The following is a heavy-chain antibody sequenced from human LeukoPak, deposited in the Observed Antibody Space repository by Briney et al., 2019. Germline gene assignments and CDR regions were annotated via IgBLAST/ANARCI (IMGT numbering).Heavy chain of an antibody. Sequence: GGSLRLSCAASGFTFGSYAMSWVRQAPGKGLEWVSEISAGSSSTYYADSVKGRFTISRDNSRNTLYLQMNSLRAEDTAVYYCAKGPSDIVVSYYGMDVWGQGTTVTVSS. CDR1: GFTFGSYA. CDR3: AKGPSDIVVSYYGMDV. V-gene: IGHV3-23*01. J-gene: IGHJ6*02. CDR2: ISAGSSST. D-gene: IGHD5-12*01.